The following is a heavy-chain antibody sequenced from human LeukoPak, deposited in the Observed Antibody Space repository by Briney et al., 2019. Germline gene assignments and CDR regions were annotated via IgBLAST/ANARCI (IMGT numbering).Heavy chain of an antibody. J-gene: IGHJ3*02. CDR3: ARGTVGAGVFDI. V-gene: IGHV3-13*01. Sequence: GGSLRLSCAASGFSFRSYDMHWVRQATGKGLEWVSAIATTGDTYYPGPVKGRFTISRENAKNSLYLQMNSLRAGDTAVYYCARGTVGAGVFDIWGPGTMVTVSS. CDR1: GFSFRSYD. D-gene: IGHD1-26*01. CDR2: IATTGDT.